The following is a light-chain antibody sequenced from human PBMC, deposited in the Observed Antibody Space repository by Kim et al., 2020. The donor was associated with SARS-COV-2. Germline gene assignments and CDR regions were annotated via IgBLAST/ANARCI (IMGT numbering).Light chain of an antibody. CDR3: SSYTSSNTLVV. Sequence: ITISCTGTSSDVGTYNYVSWYQQHPGKSPKLMIYDVSNRPSGVSNRFSGSKSGNTASLTISGLQAEDEADYYCSSYTSSNTLVVFGGGTQLTVL. CDR1: SSDVGTYNY. V-gene: IGLV2-14*03. CDR2: DVS. J-gene: IGLJ2*01.